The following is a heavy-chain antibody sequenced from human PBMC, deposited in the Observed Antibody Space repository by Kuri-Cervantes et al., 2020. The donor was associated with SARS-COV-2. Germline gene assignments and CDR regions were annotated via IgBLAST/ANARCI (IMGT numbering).Heavy chain of an antibody. Sequence: SGPTLVKPTQTLTLTCTFSGFSLSTSGMRVSWIRQPPGKALEWLARIDWDDDKIYSPSLRSRLTVTKDTSNNQVVLRMTTMDPVDTGTYYCAHTYYDFWSGHYTGAFDMWGQGTVVTVSS. CDR3: AHTYYDFWSGHYTGAFDM. J-gene: IGHJ3*02. V-gene: IGHV2-70D*14. D-gene: IGHD3-3*01. CDR2: IDWDDDK. CDR1: GFSLSTSGMR.